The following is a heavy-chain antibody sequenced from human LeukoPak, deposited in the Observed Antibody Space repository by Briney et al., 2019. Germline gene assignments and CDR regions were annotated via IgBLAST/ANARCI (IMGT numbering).Heavy chain of an antibody. CDR1: GGSISSGDYY. V-gene: IGHV4-30-4*01. D-gene: IGHD3-3*01. Sequence: PSETLSLTCTVSGGSISSGDYYWGWVRQPPGSCLEWLAYIYYSGSTYYNPSLKSRVTISVDTSKNQFSLKLSSVTAADTAVYYCARRGLDFWSGYYLPFDYWGQGTLVTVSS. J-gene: IGHJ4*02. CDR2: IYYSGST. CDR3: ARRGLDFWSGYYLPFDY.